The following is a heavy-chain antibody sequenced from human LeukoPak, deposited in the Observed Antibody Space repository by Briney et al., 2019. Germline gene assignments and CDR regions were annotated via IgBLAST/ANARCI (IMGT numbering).Heavy chain of an antibody. Sequence: SETLSLTCTVSGGSISSYYWSWIRQPPGKGLEWIGYIYYSGSTNYNPSLKSRVTISVDTSKNQFSLKLSSVTAADTAVYYCARRGRRGSIDYWGQGTLVTVSS. CDR2: IYYSGST. CDR3: ARRGRRGSIDY. CDR1: GGSISSYY. D-gene: IGHD3-10*01. J-gene: IGHJ4*02. V-gene: IGHV4-59*01.